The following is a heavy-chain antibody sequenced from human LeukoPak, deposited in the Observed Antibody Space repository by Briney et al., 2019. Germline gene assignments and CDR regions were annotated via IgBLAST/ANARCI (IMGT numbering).Heavy chain of an antibody. CDR3: ATDLPYSSSWNFDY. V-gene: IGHV1-24*01. D-gene: IGHD6-13*01. Sequence: ASVKVSCKVSVYTLTELSMHWVRQAPGKGLEWMGGFDPEDGETIYAQKFQGRVTMTEDTSTDTAYMELSSLRSEDTAVYYCATDLPYSSSWNFDYWGQGTLVTVPS. CDR1: VYTLTELS. CDR2: FDPEDGET. J-gene: IGHJ4*02.